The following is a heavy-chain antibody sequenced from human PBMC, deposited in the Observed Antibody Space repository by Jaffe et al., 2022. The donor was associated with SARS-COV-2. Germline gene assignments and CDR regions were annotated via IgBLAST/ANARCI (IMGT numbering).Heavy chain of an antibody. Sequence: QVQLQESGPGLVKPSETLSLTCTVSGGSISSYYWSWIRQPPGKGLEWIGYIYYSGSTNYNPSLKSRVTISVDTSKNQFSLKLSSVTAADTAVYYCARGAGPPDYYYYMDVWGKGTTVTVSS. CDR3: ARGAGPPDYYYYMDV. CDR2: IYYSGST. V-gene: IGHV4-59*01. D-gene: IGHD6-13*01. J-gene: IGHJ6*03. CDR1: GGSISSYY.